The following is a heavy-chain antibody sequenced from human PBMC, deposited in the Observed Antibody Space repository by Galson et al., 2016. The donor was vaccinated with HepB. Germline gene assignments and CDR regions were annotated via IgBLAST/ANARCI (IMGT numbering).Heavy chain of an antibody. J-gene: IGHJ6*02. V-gene: IGHV3-21*01. CDR2: ISSRSSYI. CDR3: ARGGYSDTWYDYYGMDV. Sequence: SLRLSCAASGFTLSSHSMNWVRQAPGKGLEWVSSISSRSSYIYHADSVKGRFTISRDNAKNTLYLQMNSLRVEDTAVYFCARGGYSDTWYDYYGMDVWGQGTPVTVSS. D-gene: IGHD1-26*01. CDR1: GFTLSSHS.